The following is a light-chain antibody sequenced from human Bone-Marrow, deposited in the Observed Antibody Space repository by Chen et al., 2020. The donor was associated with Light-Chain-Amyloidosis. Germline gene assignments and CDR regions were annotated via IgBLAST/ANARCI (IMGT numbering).Light chain of an antibody. CDR3: QAYDSSLSGWV. V-gene: IGLV1-40*01. CDR2: GNS. CDR1: SSNIGAGYD. J-gene: IGLJ3*02. Sequence: QSVLTQPPSVSGAPGQRVTISCTGSSSNIGAGYDVHWYQQLPGPAPKLLIYGNSNRPSGVPDRVSGCKSGPSASLAITGLQADDEADYYCQAYDSSLSGWVFGGGTKLTVL.